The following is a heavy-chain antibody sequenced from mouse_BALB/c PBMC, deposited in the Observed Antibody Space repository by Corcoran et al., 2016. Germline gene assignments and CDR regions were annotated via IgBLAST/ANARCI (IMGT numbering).Heavy chain of an antibody. CDR3: AQTARATQFAY. Sequence: QVQLQQSGAELMKPGASVKISCKAIGYTFSSYWIEWVKQRPGHGLEWIGEILPGSGSTNYNEKFKGKATFTADTSSNTAYMQLSSLTSEDSAVYYFAQTARATQFAYWGQGTLVTVSA. J-gene: IGHJ3*01. V-gene: IGHV1-9*01. CDR1: GYTFSSYW. CDR2: ILPGSGST. D-gene: IGHD3-2*01.